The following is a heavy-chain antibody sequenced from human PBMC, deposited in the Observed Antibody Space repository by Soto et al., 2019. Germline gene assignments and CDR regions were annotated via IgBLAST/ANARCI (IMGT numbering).Heavy chain of an antibody. Sequence: KTSETLSLTCTVSGGSISSSSYYWGWIRQPPGKGLEWIGSIYYSGSTYYNPSLKSRVTISVDTSKNQFSLKLSSVTAADTAVYYCARAYGSGSYYNNHYYYGMDVWGQGTTVTVS. D-gene: IGHD3-10*01. CDR3: ARAYGSGSYYNNHYYYGMDV. CDR2: IYYSGST. V-gene: IGHV4-39*01. J-gene: IGHJ6*02. CDR1: GGSISSSSYY.